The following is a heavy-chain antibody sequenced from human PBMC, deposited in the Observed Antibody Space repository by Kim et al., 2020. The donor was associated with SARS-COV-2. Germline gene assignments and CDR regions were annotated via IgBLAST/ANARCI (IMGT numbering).Heavy chain of an antibody. CDR1: AGSIRSYY. D-gene: IGHD6-19*01. CDR3: ARVWADTRYYYYGMDV. J-gene: IGHJ6*02. Sequence: SETLSLTCTVSAGSIRSYYWSWIRQPPGKGLEWIGYIDYRGSTNYNPSLKSRVTISVDTSKNQFSLKLSSVTAADTAVYYCARVWADTRYYYYGMDVWG. CDR2: IDYRGST. V-gene: IGHV4-59*08.